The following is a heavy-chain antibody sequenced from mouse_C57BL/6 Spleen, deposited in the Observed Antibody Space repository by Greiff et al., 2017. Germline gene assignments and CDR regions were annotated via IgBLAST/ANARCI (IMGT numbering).Heavy chain of an antibody. J-gene: IGHJ3*01. Sequence: EVQLQQSGPELVKPGASVKIPCKASGYTFTDYNMDWVKQSHGKSLEWIGDINPNNGGTIYNQKFKGKATLTVVKSSSTAYMELRSLTSEDTAVYYCARHGSSLAWFAYWGQGTLVTVSA. CDR3: ARHGSSLAWFAY. D-gene: IGHD1-1*01. V-gene: IGHV1-18*01. CDR2: INPNNGGT. CDR1: GYTFTDYN.